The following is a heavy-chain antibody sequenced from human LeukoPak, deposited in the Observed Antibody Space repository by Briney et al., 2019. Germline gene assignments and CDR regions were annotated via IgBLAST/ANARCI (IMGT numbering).Heavy chain of an antibody. V-gene: IGHV3-11*04. Sequence: KSGGSLRLSCAASAFTFSDYYMSWIRQAPGKRLEWVSYISATGSSIYYADSVKGRFTISRDNAYYSLYLQMNNLRVEDTAVYYCAGPYCSGGSCFGFHIWGQGAVVTVSS. J-gene: IGHJ3*02. CDR3: AGPYCSGGSCFGFHI. CDR2: ISATGSSI. CDR1: AFTFSDYY. D-gene: IGHD2-15*01.